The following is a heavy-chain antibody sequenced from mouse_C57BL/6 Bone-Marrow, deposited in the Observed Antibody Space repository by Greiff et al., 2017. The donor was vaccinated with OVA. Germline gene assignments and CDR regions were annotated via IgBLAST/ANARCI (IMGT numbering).Heavy chain of an antibody. D-gene: IGHD2-3*01. Sequence: QVQLQQSGAELARPGASVKMSCKASGYTFTSYTMHWVKQRPGQGLEWIGYINPSSGYTKYNQKFKDKATLTADKSSSTAYMQLSSLTSEDSAVYYCARDGYYLAWFAYWGQGTLVTVSA. CDR1: GYTFTSYT. J-gene: IGHJ3*01. CDR3: ARDGYYLAWFAY. V-gene: IGHV1-4*01. CDR2: INPSSGYT.